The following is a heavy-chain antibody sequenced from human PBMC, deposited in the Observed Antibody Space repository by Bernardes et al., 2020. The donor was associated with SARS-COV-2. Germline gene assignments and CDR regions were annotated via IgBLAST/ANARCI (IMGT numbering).Heavy chain of an antibody. Sequence: SETLSLTCSVSGGSITSNLFYWGWIRQPPGKGREWIGSLHYRGNTYHSPALKSRVTMSVDTSKNQIFLRLTSVTAADTALYYCARDAIYDVNAFDMWGQGTLVTVSS. CDR1: GGSITSNLFY. CDR2: LHYRGNT. J-gene: IGHJ3*02. D-gene: IGHD3-3*01. V-gene: IGHV4-39*07. CDR3: ARDAIYDVNAFDM.